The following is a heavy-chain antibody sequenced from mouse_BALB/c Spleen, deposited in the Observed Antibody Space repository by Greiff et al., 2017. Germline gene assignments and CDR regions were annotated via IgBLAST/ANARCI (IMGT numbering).Heavy chain of an antibody. Sequence: LVKTGASVKISCKASGYSFTGYYMHWVKQSHGKSLEWIGYISCYNGATSYNQKFKGKATFTVDTSSSTAYMQFNSLTSEDSAFYYFSRCIYYYDSAYFDFWGAGTTVTVSS. V-gene: IGHV1S34*01. D-gene: IGHD2-4*01. J-gene: IGHJ1*01. CDR1: GYSFTGYY. CDR3: SRCIYYYDSAYFDF. CDR2: ISCYNGAT.